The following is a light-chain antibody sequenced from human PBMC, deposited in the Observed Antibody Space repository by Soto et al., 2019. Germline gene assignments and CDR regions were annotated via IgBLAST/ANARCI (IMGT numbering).Light chain of an antibody. CDR3: CSYAGSPRV. V-gene: IGLV2-11*01. CDR2: DVS. Sequence: VLTQPRSVSGSPGQSVTISCTGTSSDVGGYNYVSWYQQHPGKAPKLMIYDVSKRPSGVPDRFSGSKSGNTASLTISGLQAEDEADYYCCSYAGSPRVFGTGTKVTVL. CDR1: SSDVGGYNY. J-gene: IGLJ1*01.